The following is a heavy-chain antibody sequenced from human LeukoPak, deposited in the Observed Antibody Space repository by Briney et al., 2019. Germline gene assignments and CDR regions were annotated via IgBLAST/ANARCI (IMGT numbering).Heavy chain of an antibody. CDR1: GGTFSSYA. Sequence: SVKVSCKASGGTFSSYAISWVRQAPGQGLEWMGGIIPIFGTANYAQKFQGRVTITADESTSTAYMELSSLRSEDTAVYYCAGASHSGSYPLGYWGQGTLVTVSS. J-gene: IGHJ4*02. CDR2: IIPIFGTA. D-gene: IGHD1-26*01. V-gene: IGHV1-69*01. CDR3: AGASHSGSYPLGY.